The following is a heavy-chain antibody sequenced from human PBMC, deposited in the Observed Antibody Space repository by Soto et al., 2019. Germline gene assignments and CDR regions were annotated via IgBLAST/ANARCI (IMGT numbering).Heavy chain of an antibody. J-gene: IGHJ5*02. CDR2: ISLYDGDT. V-gene: IGHV1-18*01. CDR3: ARDHGGSYQADSFDP. D-gene: IGHD1-26*01. CDR1: GYTFTTYG. Sequence: QVQLVQSGVEVKKPGASVKVSCKASGYTFTTYGISWVRQAPGQGLEWMGWISLYDGDTNYADTLQGRVTLTTDTSTTTAYMELRSLRSDDTAMYYCARDHGGSYQADSFDPWGQGTLVIVSS.